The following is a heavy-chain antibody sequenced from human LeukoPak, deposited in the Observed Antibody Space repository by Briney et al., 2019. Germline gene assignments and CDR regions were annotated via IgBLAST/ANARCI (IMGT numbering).Heavy chain of an antibody. CDR1: GGSISSYY. Sequence: PSETLSLTCTVSGGSISSYYWSWIRQPPGKGLEWIGYIYYSGSTNYNPSLKSRVTISVDTSKNQFSLKLSSVTAADTAVYYCARGPLYDWNYFDYWGQGTLVTVSS. V-gene: IGHV4-59*01. D-gene: IGHD1-20*01. CDR3: ARGPLYDWNYFDY. CDR2: IYYSGST. J-gene: IGHJ4*02.